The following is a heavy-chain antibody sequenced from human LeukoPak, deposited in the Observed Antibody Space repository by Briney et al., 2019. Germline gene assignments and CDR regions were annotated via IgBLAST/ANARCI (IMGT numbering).Heavy chain of an antibody. V-gene: IGHV4-4*07. D-gene: IGHD6-13*01. CDR2: IYTSGST. J-gene: IGHJ3*02. CDR1: GGSISSYY. CDR3: ARSDSSSWYDDAFDI. Sequence: PSETLSLTCTVSGGSISSYYWSWLRQPAGKGLEGIGRIYTSGSTNYNPSLKSRVTMSVDTSKNQFSLKLSSVTAADTAVYYCARSDSSSWYDDAFDIWGQGTMVTVSS.